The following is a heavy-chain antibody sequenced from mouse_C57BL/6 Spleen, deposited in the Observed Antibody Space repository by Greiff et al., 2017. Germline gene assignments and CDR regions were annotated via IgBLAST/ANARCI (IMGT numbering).Heavy chain of an antibody. CDR2: INPSTGGT. V-gene: IGHV1-42*01. J-gene: IGHJ2*01. Sequence: EVKLVESGPELVKPGASVKISCKASGYSFTGYYMNWVKQSPEKSLEWIGEINPSTGGTTYNQKFKAKATLTVDKSSSTAYMQLKSLTSEDSAVYYCARWRLGGFDYWGQGTTLTVSS. D-gene: IGHD4-1*01. CDR3: ARWRLGGFDY. CDR1: GYSFTGYY.